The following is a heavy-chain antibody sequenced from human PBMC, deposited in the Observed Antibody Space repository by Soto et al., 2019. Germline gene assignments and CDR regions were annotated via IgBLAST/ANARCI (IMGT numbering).Heavy chain of an antibody. CDR1: GFTVSSNY. J-gene: IGHJ4*02. V-gene: IGHV3-66*01. Sequence: GGSLRLSCAASGFTVSSNYMSWVRQAPGKGLEWVSVIYSGGSTYYADSVKGRFTISRDNSKNTLYLQMNSLRAEDTAVYYCARSPIAAGPFDYWGQGTLVTVSS. CDR2: IYSGGST. CDR3: ARSPIAAGPFDY. D-gene: IGHD6-13*01.